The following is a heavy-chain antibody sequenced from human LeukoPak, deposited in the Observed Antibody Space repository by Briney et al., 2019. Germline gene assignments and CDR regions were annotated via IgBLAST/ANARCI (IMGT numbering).Heavy chain of an antibody. Sequence: GGSLRLSCAASGFSVSSDYMSWVRQAPGKGLEWVSVIYTGGSTNHADSVKGRFTISRDNSKNTLYLQMNSLRAEDTAVYYCAKGPYSSGWYFDYWGQGTLVTVSS. CDR3: AKGPYSSGWYFDY. CDR1: GFSVSSDY. CDR2: IYTGGST. D-gene: IGHD6-19*01. V-gene: IGHV3-53*01. J-gene: IGHJ4*02.